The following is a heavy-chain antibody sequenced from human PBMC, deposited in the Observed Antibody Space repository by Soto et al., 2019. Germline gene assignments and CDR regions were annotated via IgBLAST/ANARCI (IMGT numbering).Heavy chain of an antibody. CDR1: GGTFSSYA. Sequence: SVKVSCKASGGTFSSYAISWVRQAPGQGLEWMGGIIPIFGTANYAQKFQGRVTITADESTSTAYMELSSLRSEDTAVYYCARRYYDILTGYQPLGYYYYGMDVWG. D-gene: IGHD3-9*01. V-gene: IGHV1-69*13. J-gene: IGHJ6*02. CDR2: IIPIFGTA. CDR3: ARRYYDILTGYQPLGYYYYGMDV.